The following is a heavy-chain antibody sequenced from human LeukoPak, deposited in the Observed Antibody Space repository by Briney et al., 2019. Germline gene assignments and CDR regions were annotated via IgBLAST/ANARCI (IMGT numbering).Heavy chain of an antibody. CDR2: INHSGST. CDR3: VRGRSAGYFQH. V-gene: IGHV4-34*01. Sequence: SETLSLTCAVYGGSFSGYYWSWIRQPPGKGLEWIGEINHSGSTNYNPSLKSRVTISVDTSKNQFSLKLSSVTAADTAVYYCVRGRSAGYFQHWGQGTLVTVSS. J-gene: IGHJ1*01. D-gene: IGHD6-19*01. CDR1: GGSFSGYY.